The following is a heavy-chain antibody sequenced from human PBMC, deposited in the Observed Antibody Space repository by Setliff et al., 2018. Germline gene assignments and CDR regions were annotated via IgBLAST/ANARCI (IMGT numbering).Heavy chain of an antibody. CDR1: GGSISNNY. CDR2: IYTSGST. V-gene: IGHV4-4*08. Sequence: LSLTCTVSGGSISNNYWSWVRQPPGKGLEWIGYIYTSGSTNYNPSLKSRGTISVDTSRNQFSLKLSSVTAADTAVYYCVRVEAGYCSSTSCYVVGAFDIWGQGTMVTVSS. D-gene: IGHD2-2*03. CDR3: VRVEAGYCSSTSCYVVGAFDI. J-gene: IGHJ3*02.